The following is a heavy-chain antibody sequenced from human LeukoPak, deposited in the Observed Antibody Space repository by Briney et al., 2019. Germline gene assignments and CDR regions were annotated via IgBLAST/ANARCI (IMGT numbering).Heavy chain of an antibody. CDR1: GYTFTSYY. J-gene: IGHJ4*02. Sequence: GASVKVSCKASGYTFTSYYMHWVRQAPGQGLEWMGIINPSGGSTSYAQKFQGRVTMTRDTSTSTVYMELTRLRSDDTAVYYCAREKYDGKSWDSWGQGTLVTVSS. CDR3: AREKYDGKSWDS. V-gene: IGHV1-46*01. D-gene: IGHD4-23*01. CDR2: INPSGGST.